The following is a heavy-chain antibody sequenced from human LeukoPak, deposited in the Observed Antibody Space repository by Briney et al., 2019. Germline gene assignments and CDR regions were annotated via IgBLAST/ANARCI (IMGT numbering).Heavy chain of an antibody. V-gene: IGHV3-21*01. CDR2: ISSSSSYI. D-gene: IGHD4-17*01. J-gene: IGHJ4*02. CDR1: GFTFSSYS. Sequence: PGGSPRLSCAASGFTFSSYSMNWVRQAPGKGLEWVSSISSSSSYIYYADSVKGRFTISRDNAKNSLYLQMNSLRAEDTAVYYCARDHGDYFDYWGQGTLVTVSS. CDR3: ARDHGDYFDY.